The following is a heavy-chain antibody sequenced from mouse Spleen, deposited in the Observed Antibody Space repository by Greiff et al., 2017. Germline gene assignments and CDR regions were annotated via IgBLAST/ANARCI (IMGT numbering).Heavy chain of an antibody. Sequence: QVPLQQPGAELVKPGASVKMSCKASGYTFTSYWITWVKQRPGQGLEWIGDIYPGSGSTNYNEKFKSKATLTVDTSSSTAYMQLSSLTSEGSAVYYCAYDYDSWFAYWGQGTLVTVSA. CDR1: GYTFTSYW. CDR2: IYPGSGST. J-gene: IGHJ3*01. D-gene: IGHD2-4*01. CDR3: AYDYDSWFAY. V-gene: IGHV1-55*01.